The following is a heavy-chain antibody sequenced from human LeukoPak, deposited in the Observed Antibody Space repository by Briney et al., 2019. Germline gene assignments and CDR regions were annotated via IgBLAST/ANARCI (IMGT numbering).Heavy chain of an antibody. CDR2: ISGSGGST. CDR3: GRSSWYTLVGNWFDP. D-gene: IGHD6-13*01. J-gene: IGHJ5*02. CDR1: GFTFSSYA. Sequence: GGSLRLSCAASGFTFSSYAMSWVRQAPGKGLEWVSAISGSGGSTYYADSVKGRFTISRDNSKNTLYLQMNSLRAEDTAVYSCGRSSWYTLVGNWFDPWGQGTLVTVSS. V-gene: IGHV3-23*01.